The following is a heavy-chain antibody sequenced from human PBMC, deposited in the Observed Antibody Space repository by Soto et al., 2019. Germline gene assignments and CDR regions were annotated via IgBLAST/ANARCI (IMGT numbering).Heavy chain of an antibody. J-gene: IGHJ6*02. CDR2: IYYSGST. V-gene: IGHV4-39*01. CDR3: ARHVLIAAAGLPLYYYYYGMDV. Sequence: QLQLQESGPGLVKPSETLSLTCTVSGGSISSSSYYWGWIRQPPGKGLEWIGSIYYSGSTYYNPSLKSRVTISVDTSKNQFSLKLSSVTAADTAVYYCARHVLIAAAGLPLYYYYYGMDVWGQGTTVTVSS. D-gene: IGHD6-13*01. CDR1: GGSISSSSYY.